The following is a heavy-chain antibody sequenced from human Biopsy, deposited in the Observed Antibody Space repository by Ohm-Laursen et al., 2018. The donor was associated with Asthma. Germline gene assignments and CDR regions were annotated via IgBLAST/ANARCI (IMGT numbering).Heavy chain of an antibody. CDR3: ARAIHGGNSDRLDFYYYGLDI. J-gene: IGHJ6*02. Sequence: SVKVSCKASGGSFDTYAISWLRQAPGQGLEWMGGILPIFGTADYAQKFQARVTISADESTSTVYMELSSLRSEDTAVYYCARAIHGGNSDRLDFYYYGLDIWGQGTTVTVSS. CDR2: ILPIFGTA. V-gene: IGHV1-69*13. D-gene: IGHD4-23*01. CDR1: GGSFDTYA.